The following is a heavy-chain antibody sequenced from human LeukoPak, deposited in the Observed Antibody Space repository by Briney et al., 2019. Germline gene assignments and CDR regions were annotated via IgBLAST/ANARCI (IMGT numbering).Heavy chain of an antibody. J-gene: IGHJ4*02. CDR3: AKEEVISGNHGVYFDY. V-gene: IGHV3-30*02. CDR1: GLTFRSYG. Sequence: PGGSLRLSCAASGLTFRSYGMHWVRQAPGKGLEWVAFIRYDGNSNYYADSVKGRFTISRDNSRSTLYLQMSSLRAEDTAVYYCAKEEVISGNHGVYFDYWGQGTLVTVSS. D-gene: IGHD3-22*01. CDR2: IRYDGNSN.